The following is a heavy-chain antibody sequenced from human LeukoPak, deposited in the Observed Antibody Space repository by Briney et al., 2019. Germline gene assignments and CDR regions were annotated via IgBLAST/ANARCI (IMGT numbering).Heavy chain of an antibody. Sequence: GSLRLSCAASGFTFSNYSMNWVRQAPGKGLEWVSSISTSSSYIYYADSVKGRFTISRDNAKNSLYLQMNSLRAEDTAVYYCVVPAAQNSELDYWGQGTLVTVSS. D-gene: IGHD2-2*01. J-gene: IGHJ4*02. V-gene: IGHV3-21*06. CDR2: ISTSSSYI. CDR3: VVPAAQNSELDY. CDR1: GFTFSNYS.